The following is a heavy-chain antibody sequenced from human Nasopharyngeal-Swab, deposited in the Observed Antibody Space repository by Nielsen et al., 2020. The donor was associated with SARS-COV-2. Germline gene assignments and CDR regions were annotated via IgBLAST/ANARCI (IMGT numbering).Heavy chain of an antibody. CDR2: IIPIFGTA. D-gene: IGHD3-10*01. J-gene: IGHJ3*02. V-gene: IGHV1-69*13. Sequence: SVKVSCKASAGTFSSYAVSWVRQAPGQGLERMGGIIPIFGTANYAQKFQGRVTITADESTSTAFMELSSLRSEDTAVYYCAGWITTIRGATFDIWGQGTMVTVSS. CDR3: AGWITTIRGATFDI. CDR1: AGTFSSYA.